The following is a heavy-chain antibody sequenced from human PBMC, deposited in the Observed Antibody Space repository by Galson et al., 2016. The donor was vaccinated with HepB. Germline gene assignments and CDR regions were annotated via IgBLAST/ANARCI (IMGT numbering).Heavy chain of an antibody. CDR1: GFTFRDYA. J-gene: IGHJ4*01. Sequence: SLRLSCAASGFTFRDYAMSWVRQAPGKGLEWVSTISGGGASTYYADSVKGRFTISRDNSKNTLYLQMNSLRTEDTAVYYCARHSSSWYVPELDYWGQGTLVTVSS. CDR3: ARHSSSWYVPELDY. CDR2: ISGGGAST. D-gene: IGHD6-13*01. V-gene: IGHV3-23*01.